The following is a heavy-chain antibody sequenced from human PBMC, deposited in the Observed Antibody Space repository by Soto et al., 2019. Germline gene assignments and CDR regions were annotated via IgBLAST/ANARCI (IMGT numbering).Heavy chain of an antibody. D-gene: IGHD3-16*01. J-gene: IGHJ4*02. CDR2: IKQDGSEK. CDR3: GGRGGPVGLLNPYFFDH. V-gene: IGHV3-7*03. Sequence: EVQLVESGGGLVQPGGSLRLSCAASGFTFSSYWMSWVRQAPGKGLEWVANIKQDGSEKYYVDSVKGRFTISRDNAKNLLFRKKNRRGAGERAVFSLGGRGGPVGLLNPYFFDHGGQGTLAPVPP. CDR1: GFTFSSYW.